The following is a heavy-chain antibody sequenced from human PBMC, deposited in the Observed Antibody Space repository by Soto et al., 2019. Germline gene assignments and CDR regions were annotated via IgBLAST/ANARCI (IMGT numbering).Heavy chain of an antibody. CDR1: GYTFSTYA. Sequence: GASVQVSCKASGYTFSTYAMHWVRQAPGQRLEWMGWINAGNGNTKYSQKFQGRVTITRDTSASTAYMELSSLRSEDTAVYYCARAPSWWYFDLWGRGTLVTVSS. CDR2: INAGNGNT. V-gene: IGHV1-3*01. CDR3: ARAPSWWYFDL. J-gene: IGHJ2*01.